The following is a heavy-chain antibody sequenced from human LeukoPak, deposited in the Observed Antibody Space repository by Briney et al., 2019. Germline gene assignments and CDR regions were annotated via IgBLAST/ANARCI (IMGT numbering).Heavy chain of an antibody. J-gene: IGHJ4*02. CDR1: GYTFTGYF. CDR2: ISAYNGNT. CDR3: AREAGELGHFDY. D-gene: IGHD1-26*01. V-gene: IGHV1-18*04. Sequence: ASVKVSCKTSGYTFTGYFMHWVRQAPGQGLEWMGWISAYNGNTNYAQKLQGRVTMTTDTSTSTAYMELRSLRSDDTAVYYCAREAGELGHFDYWGQGTLVTVSS.